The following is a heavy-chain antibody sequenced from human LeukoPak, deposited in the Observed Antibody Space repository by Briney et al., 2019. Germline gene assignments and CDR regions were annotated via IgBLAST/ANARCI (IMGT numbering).Heavy chain of an antibody. CDR1: GFTLRTYW. Sequence: GGSLRLSCAASGFTLRTYWMHWVRKFPGPGLVWVSRIKSDGSSTSDADSVKGRFTISRDNAKNSLYLQMNSLRAEDTAVYYCARTYAFDIWGQGTMVTVSS. V-gene: IGHV3-74*01. CDR2: IKSDGSST. J-gene: IGHJ3*02. CDR3: ARTYAFDI.